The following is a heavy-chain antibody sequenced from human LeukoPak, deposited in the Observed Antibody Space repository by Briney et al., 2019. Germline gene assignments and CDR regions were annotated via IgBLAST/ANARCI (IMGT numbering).Heavy chain of an antibody. V-gene: IGHV4-39*01. CDR2: IYYSGST. CDR1: GGSISSSSYY. CDR3: ARYYSSSWGDMLGYNWFDP. Sequence: PSETLSLTCTVSGGSISSSSYYWGWIRQPPGKGLEWIGSIYYSGSTYYNPSLKSRVTISVDTSKNQFSLKLSSVTAADTAVYYCARYYSSSWGDMLGYNWFDPWGQGTLVTVSS. J-gene: IGHJ5*02. D-gene: IGHD6-13*01.